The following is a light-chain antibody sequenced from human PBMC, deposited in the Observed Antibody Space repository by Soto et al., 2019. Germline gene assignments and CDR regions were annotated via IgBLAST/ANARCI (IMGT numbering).Light chain of an antibody. Sequence: EIVMTQSPATLSVSPGERATLSCRASQSVSSNLAWYQQKPGQAPRLLIYGASTRANGIPARFSGSGSGTEFTLTISSLQSEDFAVYYCQQYYNWPPMYTFGQGTKLEIK. CDR1: QSVSSN. J-gene: IGKJ2*01. CDR3: QQYYNWPPMYT. CDR2: GAS. V-gene: IGKV3-15*01.